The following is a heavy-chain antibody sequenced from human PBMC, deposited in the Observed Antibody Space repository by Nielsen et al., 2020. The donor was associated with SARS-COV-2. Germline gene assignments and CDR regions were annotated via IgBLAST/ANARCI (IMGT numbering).Heavy chain of an antibody. J-gene: IGHJ4*02. CDR3: AKESYYDILTGYYPPDY. CDR1: GFTFSSYA. D-gene: IGHD3-9*01. Sequence: GGSLRLSCAASGFTFSSYAMSWVRQAPGKGLEWVSAISGSGGSTYYADSVKGRFTISRDNSKNTLYLQMNSLRAEDTALYYCAKESYYDILTGYYPPDYWGQGTLVTVSS. V-gene: IGHV3-23*01. CDR2: ISGSGGST.